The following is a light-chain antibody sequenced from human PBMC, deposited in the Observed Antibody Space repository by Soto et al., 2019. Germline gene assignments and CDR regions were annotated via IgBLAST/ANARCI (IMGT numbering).Light chain of an antibody. CDR1: QSISSW. Sequence: DIQMTQSPSTLSASVGDRVTITCRASQSISSWLAWYQQKPGKAPKLLIYDASSLESGVPSRFSGSGSGTEFTLTFSSLQPDDFATYYGQQYNSYPWTFGQGTKVEIK. CDR3: QQYNSYPWT. CDR2: DAS. J-gene: IGKJ1*01. V-gene: IGKV1-5*01.